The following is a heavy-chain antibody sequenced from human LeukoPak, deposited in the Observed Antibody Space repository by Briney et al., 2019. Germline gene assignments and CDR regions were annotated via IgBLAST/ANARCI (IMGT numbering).Heavy chain of an antibody. CDR1: GYTFTSYD. CDR3: AREWELLGFDY. D-gene: IGHD1-26*01. V-gene: IGHV1-8*01. CDR2: MNPNGGNT. Sequence: ASVKVSCKASGYTFTSYDINWVRQATGQGLEWMGWMNPNGGNTGYAQKFQGRVTITADESTSTAYMELSSLRSEDTAVYYCAREWELLGFDYWGQGTLVTVSS. J-gene: IGHJ4*02.